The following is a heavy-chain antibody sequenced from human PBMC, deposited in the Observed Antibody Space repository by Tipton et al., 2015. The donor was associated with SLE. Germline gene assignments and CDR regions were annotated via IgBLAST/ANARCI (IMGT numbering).Heavy chain of an antibody. Sequence: GSLRLSCAASGFTFSSYGMHWVRQAPGKGLVWVSRINSDGSSTSYADSVKGRFTISRDNAKNTLYLQMNCLRAEDTAVYYCASYYYGSGSSSYRFDPWGQGTLVTVSS. CDR3: ASYYYGSGSSSYRFDP. CDR2: INSDGSST. CDR1: GFTFSSYG. J-gene: IGHJ5*02. V-gene: IGHV3-74*01. D-gene: IGHD3-10*01.